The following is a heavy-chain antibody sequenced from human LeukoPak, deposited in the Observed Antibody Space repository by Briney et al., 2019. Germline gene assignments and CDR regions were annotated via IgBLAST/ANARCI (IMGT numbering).Heavy chain of an antibody. CDR1: GFTFSIYG. D-gene: IGHD2-15*01. CDR3: VKDVVGGYYSWGGDY. Sequence: GGSLRLSCAASGFTFSIYGMHWVRQAPGKGLEWVAFIRYDGSYKYYADSVKGRFTISRDNSKNTLFLQMNRLRPEDTALYYCVKDVVGGYYSWGGDYWGQGTLVTVSS. J-gene: IGHJ4*02. CDR2: IRYDGSYK. V-gene: IGHV3-30*02.